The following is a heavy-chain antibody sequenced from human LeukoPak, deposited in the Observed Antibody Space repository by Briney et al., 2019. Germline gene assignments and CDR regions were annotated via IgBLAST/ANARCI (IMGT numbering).Heavy chain of an antibody. CDR2: IYPGDSDT. Sequence: GESLKISCKGSGYSFTSYWIGWVRQMPGKGLEWMGIIYPGDSDTRYSPSFQGQVTISADKSISTAYLQWSSLKASDTAMYYCARHHYCSGGSCYLDYWGQGTLVTVFS. CDR3: ARHHYCSGGSCYLDY. J-gene: IGHJ4*02. CDR1: GYSFTSYW. V-gene: IGHV5-51*01. D-gene: IGHD2-15*01.